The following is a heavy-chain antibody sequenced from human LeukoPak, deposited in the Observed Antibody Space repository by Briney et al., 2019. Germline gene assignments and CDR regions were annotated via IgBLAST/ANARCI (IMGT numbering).Heavy chain of an antibody. V-gene: IGHV1-18*01. J-gene: IGHJ5*02. CDR3: ARNAGSYFEFAP. CDR1: GYTFSTYG. Sequence: ASVKVSCKTSGYTFSTYGLSWVRQAPGQGLEWMGWISGNSGKTHYAQKFQDRVTLTTDTSSTTAFMVLRSLRSDDTAMYYCARNAGSYFEFAPWGQGTLVTVSS. D-gene: IGHD1-26*01. CDR2: ISGNSGKT.